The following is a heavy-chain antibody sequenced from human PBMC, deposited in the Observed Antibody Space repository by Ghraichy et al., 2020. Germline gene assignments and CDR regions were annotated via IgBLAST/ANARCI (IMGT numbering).Heavy chain of an antibody. CDR1: GGSISSYY. V-gene: IGHV4-59*01. CDR3: ARWARVSRYDY. J-gene: IGHJ4*02. CDR2: IYYSGSA. Sequence: SETLSLTCTVSGGSISSYYWSWIRQPPGKGLEWIGYIYYSGSANYNPSLQSRVTISVDTSKNQFSLKLSSVTAADTAVYYCARWARVSRYDYWGQGTLVTVSS. D-gene: IGHD1-1*01.